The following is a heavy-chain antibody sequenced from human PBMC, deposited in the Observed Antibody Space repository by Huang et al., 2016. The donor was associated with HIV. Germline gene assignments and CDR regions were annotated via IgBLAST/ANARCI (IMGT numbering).Heavy chain of an antibody. Sequence: QMQLQQRGAGLLKPSETLSLTCGVSGGSFTGNCLTWIRQAPGKGLEWIGEVNDSGATNYTPSLNGRVTISLDKSNRELSLNLRSVTAADTAVYYCARQWTILEWLLGLDVWGQGTTVIVSS. V-gene: IGHV4-34*02. J-gene: IGHJ6*02. D-gene: IGHD3-3*01. CDR1: GGSFTGNC. CDR3: ARQWTILEWLLGLDV. CDR2: VNDSGAT.